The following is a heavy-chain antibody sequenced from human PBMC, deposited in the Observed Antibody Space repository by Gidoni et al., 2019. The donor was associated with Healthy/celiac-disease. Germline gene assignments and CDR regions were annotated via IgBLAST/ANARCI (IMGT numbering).Heavy chain of an antibody. V-gene: IGHV4-34*01. J-gene: IGHJ4*02. CDR2: INHSGST. CDR3: AAITGVVTTYFDY. D-gene: IGHD3-3*01. CDR1: GGSFSGYY. Sequence: QVQLQQWGAGLLKPSETLSLTCAVDGGSFSGYYWSWIRQPPGKGLEWIGEINHSGSTNYNPSLKSRVTISVDTSKNQFSLKLSSVTAADTAVYYCAAITGVVTTYFDYWGQGTLVTVSS.